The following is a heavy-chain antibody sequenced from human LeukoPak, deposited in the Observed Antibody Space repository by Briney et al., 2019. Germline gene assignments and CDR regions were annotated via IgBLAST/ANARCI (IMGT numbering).Heavy chain of an antibody. V-gene: IGHV3-48*03. CDR2: IYTSGGDI. J-gene: IGHJ6*02. Sequence: PGGSLRLSCAASGFIFSRDEMNWVRQAPGKGPEWVSYIYTSGGDIYYADSVKGRFTISRDNAKNSVYLQMYSLRVEDTAVYYCARVSRLDYHYGMDVWGQGTTVTVSS. CDR1: GFIFSRDE. D-gene: IGHD3-9*01. CDR3: ARVSRLDYHYGMDV.